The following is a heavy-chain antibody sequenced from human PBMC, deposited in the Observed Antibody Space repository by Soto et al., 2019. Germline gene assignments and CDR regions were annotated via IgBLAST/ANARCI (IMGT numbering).Heavy chain of an antibody. V-gene: IGHV3-33*01. CDR1: GFTCNTYS. J-gene: IGHJ4*02. Sequence: PGGSLRLCCEASGFTCNTYSMHWFRQPPGKGLEWLAAIWYDGTQKYYADSVKGRFIISRDNSKKTLYLEMNSLRAEDTAVYYCARAGGTTVTGLWHFDSWGQGTLVTVSS. CDR3: ARAGGTTVTGLWHFDS. D-gene: IGHD4-17*01. CDR2: IWYDGTQK.